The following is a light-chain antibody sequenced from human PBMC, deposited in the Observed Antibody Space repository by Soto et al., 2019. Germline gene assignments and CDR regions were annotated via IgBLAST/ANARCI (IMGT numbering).Light chain of an antibody. J-gene: IGKJ2*01. CDR3: QQYSSLYT. CDR1: QRVLYSANNKDH. Sequence: DIVITQSPDFLSVSLGERATINCKASQRVLYSANNKDHLAWYQQRPRQPPKLLISWASTREAGVPDRFSGSGSGTKFTLTISSLQPDDSATYYCQQYSSLYTFGQGTKVDIK. V-gene: IGKV4-1*01. CDR2: WAS.